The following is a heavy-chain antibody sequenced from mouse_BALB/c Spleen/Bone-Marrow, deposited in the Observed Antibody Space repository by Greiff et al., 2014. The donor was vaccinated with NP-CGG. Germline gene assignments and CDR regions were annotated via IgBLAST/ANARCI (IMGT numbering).Heavy chain of an antibody. J-gene: IGHJ2*01. CDR2: INPYNGGT. CDR1: GFSFTGYT. V-gene: IGHV1-18*01. CDR3: ARADYYFDY. Sequence: VQLKESGPELVKPGASMKISCKASGFSFTGYTMNWVKQSHGENLEWIGLINPYNGGTSYNLKFKGKATLTVDKSFSTAYMELLSLTSEDSAVYYCARADYYFDYWGQGTTLTVSS.